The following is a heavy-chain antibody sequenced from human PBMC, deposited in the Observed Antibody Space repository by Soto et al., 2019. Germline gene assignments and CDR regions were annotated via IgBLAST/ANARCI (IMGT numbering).Heavy chain of an antibody. CDR1: GFTFSDYG. CDR3: AKGWPGYSSSWFAFDI. Sequence: LRLSCAASGFTFSDYGMHWVRQAPGKGLEWVAVISYEGSNKYYADSVKGRFTISRDNSKNTVYLHMNSLRAEDTAVYYCAKGWPGYSSSWFAFDIWGQGTMVTVSS. V-gene: IGHV3-30*18. J-gene: IGHJ3*02. CDR2: ISYEGSNK. D-gene: IGHD6-13*01.